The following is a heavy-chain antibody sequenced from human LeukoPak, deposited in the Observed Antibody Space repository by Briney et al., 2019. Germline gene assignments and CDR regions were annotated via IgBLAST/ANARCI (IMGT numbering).Heavy chain of an antibody. CDR2: IYPGDSDT. V-gene: IGHV5-51*01. CDR3: ARRVDSSGYHYHFDY. D-gene: IGHD3-22*01. J-gene: IGHJ4*02. CDR1: GYSFTSYW. Sequence: GESLKISCKGSGYSFTSYWIGWVRQMPGKGLEWMGIIYPGDSDTRYSPSFQGQVTISADKSIGTAYLQWSSLKASDTAMYYCARRVDSSGYHYHFDYWGQGSLVTVSS.